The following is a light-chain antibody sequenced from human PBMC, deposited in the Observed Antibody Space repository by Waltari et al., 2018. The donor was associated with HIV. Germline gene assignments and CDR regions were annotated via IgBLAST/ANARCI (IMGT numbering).Light chain of an antibody. J-gene: IGLJ2*01. Sequence: QSALTQPRSVSGSPGQSVTISCTGTSSDIGAYNYVSWYQHHPRKAPQLILYYVSQRTSGITDRFSGSKSGNTASLAISGLQTDDEADYFCCSFGGSDTSVLFGGGTTLTVL. V-gene: IGLV2-11*01. CDR1: SSDIGAYNY. CDR2: YVS. CDR3: CSFGGSDTSVL.